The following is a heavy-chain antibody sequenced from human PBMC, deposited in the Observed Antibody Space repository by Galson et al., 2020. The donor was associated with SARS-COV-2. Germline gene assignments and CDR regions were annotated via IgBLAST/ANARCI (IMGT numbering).Heavy chain of an antibody. D-gene: IGHD6-19*01. Sequence: SGPTLVKPTQTLTLTCTFSGFSLSTSEMCVSWIRQPPGKALEWLARIDWDGDKSFSTSLKTRLTVSKDTSKNQVVFTMTNMDPVDTATYYCARIRIAVTPGAYYHYGMDVWGQGTTVTVSS. CDR2: IDWDGDK. CDR1: GFSLSTSEMC. J-gene: IGHJ6*02. CDR3: ARIRIAVTPGAYYHYGMDV. V-gene: IGHV2-70*11.